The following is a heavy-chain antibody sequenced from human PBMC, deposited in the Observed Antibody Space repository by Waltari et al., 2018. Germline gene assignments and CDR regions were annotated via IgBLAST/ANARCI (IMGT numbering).Heavy chain of an antibody. CDR1: GFTFSSYS. D-gene: IGHD6-19*01. J-gene: IGHJ4*02. CDR3: ASWYSSGWSKYYFDY. V-gene: IGHV3-21*01. Sequence: EVQLVESGGGLVKPGGSLRLSCAASGFTFSSYSMNWVRQAPGKGLECVSSISSSSSYIYYADSVKGRFTISRDNAKNSLYLQMNSLRAEDTAVYYCASWYSSGWSKYYFDYWGQGTLVTVSS. CDR2: ISSSSSYI.